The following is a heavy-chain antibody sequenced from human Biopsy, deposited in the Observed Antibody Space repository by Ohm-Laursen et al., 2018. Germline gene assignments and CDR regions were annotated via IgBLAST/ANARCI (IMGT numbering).Heavy chain of an antibody. CDR1: SYTFTDYN. J-gene: IGHJ4*02. V-gene: IGHV1-2*02. CDR3: ARDPLNGHKHFDY. D-gene: IGHD2-8*01. CDR2: INCKTDAT. Sequence: ASVKVSCKASSYTFTDYNIHWMRQAPGQGLEWLGYINCKTDATNYAQKFQGTVTMTRDTSISTAYLALGSLKSADTAIYYCARDPLNGHKHFDYWGQGSLVTVSS.